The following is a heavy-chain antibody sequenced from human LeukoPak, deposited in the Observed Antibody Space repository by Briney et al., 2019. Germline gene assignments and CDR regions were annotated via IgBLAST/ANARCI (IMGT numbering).Heavy chain of an antibody. Sequence: PGGSLRLSCAASGFTLSDYYMSWIRQAPGKWLEWVSYSSSSGSTIYYADSVKGRFAISRDNAKNSLYLQMNGLRAEDTAVYYCARRRDFIDYWGQGTLVTVSS. D-gene: IGHD3/OR15-3a*01. J-gene: IGHJ4*02. CDR3: ARRRDFIDY. V-gene: IGHV3-11*01. CDR1: GFTLSDYY. CDR2: SSSSGSTI.